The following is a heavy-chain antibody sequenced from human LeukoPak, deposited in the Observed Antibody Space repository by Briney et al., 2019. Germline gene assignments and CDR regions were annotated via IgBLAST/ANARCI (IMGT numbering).Heavy chain of an antibody. J-gene: IGHJ4*02. CDR1: GFTVSSNY. V-gene: IGHV3-66*01. CDR2: IYSGGST. D-gene: IGHD3-10*01. Sequence: PGGSLRLSCAASGFTVSSNYMSWVRQAPGKGLEWVSVIYSGGSTYYADSVKGRFTISRDNSKNTLYLQMNSLRAEDTAVYYCAGNFMVRGVIPYFDYWGQGTLVTVSS. CDR3: AGNFMVRGVIPYFDY.